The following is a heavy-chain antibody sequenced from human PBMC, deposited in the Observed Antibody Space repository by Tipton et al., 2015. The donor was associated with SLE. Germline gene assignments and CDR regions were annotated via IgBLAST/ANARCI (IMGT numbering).Heavy chain of an antibody. Sequence: TLSLTCNVSGDSVANSYWSWIRQPPGKGLEWIGYIYNSGSTNYNPSLKSRVTISVDASKNQLSLRLSSVTAADTAVYYCARQVDTEAVGSWNFAFWGRGTLVTVSS. CDR3: ARQVDTEAVGSWNFAF. D-gene: IGHD5-18*01. CDR1: GDSVANSY. CDR2: IYNSGST. V-gene: IGHV4-59*08. J-gene: IGHJ2*01.